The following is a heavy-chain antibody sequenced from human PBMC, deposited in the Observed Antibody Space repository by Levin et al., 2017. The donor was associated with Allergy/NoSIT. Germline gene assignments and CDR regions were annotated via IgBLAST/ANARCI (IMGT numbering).Heavy chain of an antibody. CDR2: IIPIFGTA. CDR3: ARAIVVVVAATPHQYYYYGMDV. V-gene: IGHV1-69*13. J-gene: IGHJ6*02. CDR1: GGTFSSYA. D-gene: IGHD2-15*01. Sequence: GASVKVSCKASGGTFSSYAISWVRQAPGQGLEWMGGIIPIFGTANYAQKFQGRVTITADESTSTAYMELSSLRSEDTAVYYCARAIVVVVAATPHQYYYYGMDVWGQGTTVTVSS.